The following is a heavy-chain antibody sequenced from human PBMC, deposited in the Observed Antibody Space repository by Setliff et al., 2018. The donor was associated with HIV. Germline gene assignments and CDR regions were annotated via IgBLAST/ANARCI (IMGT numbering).Heavy chain of an antibody. CDR2: IYYTGST. V-gene: IGHV4-31*03. J-gene: IGHJ4*02. Sequence: SETLSLTCSVSGGSINSGHYYWSWIRHHPGKGLEWIGYIYYTGSTYFNPSLKSRVTLSIDTSKNQFSLKLSSVTAADTAVYYCARDRYAGEVDYWGQGTLVTVSS. CDR3: ARDRYAGEVDY. CDR1: GGSINSGHYY. D-gene: IGHD3-10*01.